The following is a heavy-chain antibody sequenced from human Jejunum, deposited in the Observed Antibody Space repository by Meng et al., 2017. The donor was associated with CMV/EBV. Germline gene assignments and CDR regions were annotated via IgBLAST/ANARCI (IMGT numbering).Heavy chain of an antibody. D-gene: IGHD3-16*01. J-gene: IGHJ6*02. Sequence: FTFSSSWMTWARQAPGRGLECVANINQDGTIEQYVDSVEGRFTISRDNAKNSLYLQMNSLTTEDTALYYCAKVSMAARRGTGGLDVWGQGTTVTVSS. CDR1: FTFSSSW. V-gene: IGHV3-7*03. CDR3: AKVSMAARRGTGGLDV. CDR2: INQDGTIE.